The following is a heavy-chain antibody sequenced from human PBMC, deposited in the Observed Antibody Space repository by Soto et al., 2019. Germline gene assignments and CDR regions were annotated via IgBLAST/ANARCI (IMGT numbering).Heavy chain of an antibody. D-gene: IGHD5-18*01. CDR3: ATGGQIGYGYYYMDV. V-gene: IGHV1-24*01. CDR1: GYTLTELS. J-gene: IGHJ6*03. Sequence: ASVKVACKVSGYTLTELSMHWVRQAPGKGLEWMGGFDPEDGETIYAQKFQGRVTMTEDTSTDTAYMELSSLRSEDTAVYYCATGGQIGYGYYYMDVWGKGTTDTVSS. CDR2: FDPEDGET.